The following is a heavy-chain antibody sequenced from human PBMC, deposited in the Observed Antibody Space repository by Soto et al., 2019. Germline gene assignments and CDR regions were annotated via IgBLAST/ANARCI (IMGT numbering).Heavy chain of an antibody. V-gene: IGHV4-59*01. CDR2: VYYSGST. D-gene: IGHD6-6*01. CDR3: TRGAARFYYYGMDV. CDR1: GDSFNYFY. Sequence: SETLSLTCSVTGDSFNYFYWSWIRQPPGKGLEWIGYVYYSGSTNYNPSLKSRVTISLDTSKSQFSLNLISVTAADSAVYYCTRGAARFYYYGMDVWGQGTTVTVSS. J-gene: IGHJ6*02.